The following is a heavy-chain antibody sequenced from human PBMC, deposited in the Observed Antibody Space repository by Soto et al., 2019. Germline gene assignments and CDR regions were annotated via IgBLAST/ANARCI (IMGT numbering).Heavy chain of an antibody. D-gene: IGHD1-26*01. CDR1: GGSLSSNNYY. J-gene: IGHJ3*02. CDR2: IYYNGYT. CDR3: ARRDSGRPLDI. V-gene: IGHV4-39*01. Sequence: QLQLQESGPGLVKPSETLSLTCTVSGGSLSSNNYYWGWVRQPPGKGLEWIGNIYYNGYTYYNPSLKSRVTISVDTSKNQFFLKLSSVTAADTAVYYCARRDSGRPLDIWGQGTMVTVSS.